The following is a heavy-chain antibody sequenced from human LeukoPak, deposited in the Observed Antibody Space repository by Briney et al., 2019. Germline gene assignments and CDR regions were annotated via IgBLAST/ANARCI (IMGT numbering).Heavy chain of an antibody. CDR1: GYTFTSYD. J-gene: IGHJ6*03. Sequence: ASVKVSCKASGYTFTSYDINWVRQATGQGIEWMGWMNPNSGNTGYAQKFQGRVTMTRNTSISTAYMELSSLRSEDTAVYYCARRAAETNYDFWSGYLYYYYMDVWGKGTTVTVSS. V-gene: IGHV1-8*01. D-gene: IGHD3-3*01. CDR2: MNPNSGNT. CDR3: ARRAAETNYDFWSGYLYYYYMDV.